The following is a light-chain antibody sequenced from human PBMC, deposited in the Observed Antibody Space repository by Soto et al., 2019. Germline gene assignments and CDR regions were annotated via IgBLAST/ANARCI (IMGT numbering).Light chain of an antibody. Sequence: EIVLTQSPATLSLSPGERATLSCRASQSVSKNLAWYQQKPGQAPRLLIYDASSRATGIPARFSGSGSGTDFTLTISSLEPEDFAVYYCQQRSKWPITFGQGTRLEIK. CDR3: QQRSKWPIT. J-gene: IGKJ5*01. CDR1: QSVSKN. CDR2: DAS. V-gene: IGKV3-11*01.